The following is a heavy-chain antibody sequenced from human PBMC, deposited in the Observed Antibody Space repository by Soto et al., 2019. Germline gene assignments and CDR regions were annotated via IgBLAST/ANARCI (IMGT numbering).Heavy chain of an antibody. CDR3: TTAQSDYYYGMDV. J-gene: IGHJ6*02. CDR1: GFTFSNAW. V-gene: IGHV3-15*07. CDR2: IKSKTDGGTT. Sequence: PGGSLRLSCAASGFTFSNAWMNWVRQAPGEGLEWVGRIKSKTDGGTTDYAAPVKGRFTISRDDSKNTLYLQMNSLKTEDTAVYYCTTAQSDYYYGMDVWGQGTTVTVSS.